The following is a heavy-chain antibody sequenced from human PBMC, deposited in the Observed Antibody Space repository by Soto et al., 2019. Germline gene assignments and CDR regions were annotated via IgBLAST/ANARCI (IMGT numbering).Heavy chain of an antibody. D-gene: IGHD3-10*01. Sequence: VQLVQSGAEVRKPGSSVKVSCKASGDNFDTFNYYSINWVRQTPGLGLEWLGGFIPMSGSPKYAQKFQDRVTITADISTTTAYMELSSLTSEDTAVYYCARRDSHGFFRYFDNWGQGTLVTVSS. CDR3: ARRDSHGFFRYFDN. CDR2: FIPMSGSP. J-gene: IGHJ4*02. CDR1: GDNFDTFNYYS. V-gene: IGHV1-69*06.